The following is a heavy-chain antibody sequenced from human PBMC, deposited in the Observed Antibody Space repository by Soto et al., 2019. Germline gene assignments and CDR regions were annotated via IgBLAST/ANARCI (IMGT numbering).Heavy chain of an antibody. CDR1: YAYISSSSHY. CDR3: FKPGIAAAGTGIGIYYYYYGMDV. Sequence: SDPLSLTFTISYAYISSSSHYWAWIRKPPGKELVWIGSIYYSGSTYYNPSLKSRVTISVDTSKNQFSLKLSSVTAADTAVYYCFKPGIAAAGTGIGIYYYYYGMDVWGQGTTVT. J-gene: IGHJ6*02. CDR2: IYYSGST. V-gene: IGHV4-39*01. D-gene: IGHD6-13*01.